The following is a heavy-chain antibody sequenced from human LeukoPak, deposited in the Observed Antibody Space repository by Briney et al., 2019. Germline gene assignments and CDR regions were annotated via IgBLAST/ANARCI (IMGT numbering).Heavy chain of an antibody. CDR1: GFTFSNFA. V-gene: IGHV3-30-3*01. CDR2: ISSDGSNE. Sequence: PGRSQRLSCAASGFTFSNFAMHWVRQAPGKGLEWVTLISSDGSNEQYADSVRGRFTISRDNSKNTLYLQMNSLRTEDTAVYYCARASPGMDVWGQGITVTVSS. CDR3: ARASPGMDV. J-gene: IGHJ6*02.